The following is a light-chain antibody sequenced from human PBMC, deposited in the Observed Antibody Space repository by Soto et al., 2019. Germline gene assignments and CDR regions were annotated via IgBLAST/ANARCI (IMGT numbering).Light chain of an antibody. CDR2: KAS. CDR3: QQYNSFWT. Sequence: DIQMTQSPSTLSASVGDRVSITCRASQSISSWLAWYQQKPGKAPKLLIYKASSLESGVPSRFSGSGSETEFTLTISSLQPDDFATYYCQQYNSFWTFGRGTKVEIK. V-gene: IGKV1-5*03. CDR1: QSISSW. J-gene: IGKJ1*01.